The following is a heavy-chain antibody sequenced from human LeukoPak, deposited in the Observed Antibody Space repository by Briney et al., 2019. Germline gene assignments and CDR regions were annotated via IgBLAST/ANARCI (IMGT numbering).Heavy chain of an antibody. D-gene: IGHD3-22*01. V-gene: IGHV4-59*08. J-gene: IGHJ4*02. CDR1: GGSISSYY. CDR2: IYYSGST. CDR3: ARVDYYDSSGYYDYYFDY. Sequence: PSETLSLTCTVSGGSISSYYWSWIRQPPGKGLEWIGYIYYSGSTYYNPSLKSRVTISVDTSKNQFSLKLSSVTAADTAVYYCARVDYYDSSGYYDYYFDYWGQGTLVTVSS.